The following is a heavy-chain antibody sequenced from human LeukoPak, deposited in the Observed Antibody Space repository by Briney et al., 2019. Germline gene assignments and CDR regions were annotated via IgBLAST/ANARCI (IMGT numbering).Heavy chain of an antibody. CDR2: ISASGIST. Sequence: GGSLRLSCAASGFTFSSYAMSWVRQAPGKGLEWVSAISASGISTYYADSVKGRFTISRDNPKNTPYLQMNSLRAEDTAVYYCAIRLATIYWGQGTLVTVSS. J-gene: IGHJ4*02. CDR3: AIRLATIY. D-gene: IGHD5-12*01. V-gene: IGHV3-23*01. CDR1: GFTFSSYA.